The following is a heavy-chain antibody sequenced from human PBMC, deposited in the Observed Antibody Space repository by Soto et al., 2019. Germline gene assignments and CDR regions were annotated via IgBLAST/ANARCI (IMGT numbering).Heavy chain of an antibody. CDR3: AAYYGSGSFPN. D-gene: IGHD3-10*01. V-gene: IGHV1-69*01. Sequence: QVQLVQSGAEVKKPGSSVKVSCKASGGTFNTYVISWVRQAPGQGLEWMGAIIPIFASASYAQNFQGRLTITADESTSSAYMELNSVISEDTAMYYCAAYYGSGSFPNWGQGTLVTVSS. CDR1: GGTFNTYV. J-gene: IGHJ4*02. CDR2: IIPIFASA.